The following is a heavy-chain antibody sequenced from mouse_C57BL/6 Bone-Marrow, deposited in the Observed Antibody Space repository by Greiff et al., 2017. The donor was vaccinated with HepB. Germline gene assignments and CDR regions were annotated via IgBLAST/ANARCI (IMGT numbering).Heavy chain of an antibody. CDR2: ISDGGSYT. CDR3: AREDGYCYWYFDV. D-gene: IGHD2-3*01. CDR1: GFTFSSYA. Sequence: EVNVVESGGGLVKPGGSLKLSCAASGFTFSSYAMSWVRQTPEKRLEWVATISDGGSYTYYPDNVKGRFTISRDNAKNNLYLQMSHLKSEDTAMYYCAREDGYCYWYFDVWGTGTTVTVSS. J-gene: IGHJ1*03. V-gene: IGHV5-4*01.